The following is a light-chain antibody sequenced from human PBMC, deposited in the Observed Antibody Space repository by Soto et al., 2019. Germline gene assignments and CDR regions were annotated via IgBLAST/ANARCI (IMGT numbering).Light chain of an antibody. Sequence: EIVLTQSPGTLSLSPGDRATLSCRASQIIAYRYLAWYQQRPGQAPRLLTYGTSTRATGIPDRFSGSGSGTEFSLTISRLEPDDFAVYYCQLYGSSPPFTFGPETMVDIK. J-gene: IGKJ3*01. V-gene: IGKV3-20*01. CDR3: QLYGSSPPFT. CDR1: QIIAYRY. CDR2: GTS.